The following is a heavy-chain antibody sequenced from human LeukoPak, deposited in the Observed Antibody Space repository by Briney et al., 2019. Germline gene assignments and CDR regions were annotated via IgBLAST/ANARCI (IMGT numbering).Heavy chain of an antibody. CDR3: AKDARGYYYYYMDV. V-gene: IGHV3-9*01. J-gene: IGHJ6*03. Sequence: PGGSLRLSCAASGFAFDDYAMHWVRQAPGKGLEWVSGISWNSGSIGYADSVKGRFTISRDNAKNSLYLQMNSLRAEDTALYYSAKDARGYYYYYMDVWGKGTTVTVSS. CDR2: ISWNSGSI. CDR1: GFAFDDYA.